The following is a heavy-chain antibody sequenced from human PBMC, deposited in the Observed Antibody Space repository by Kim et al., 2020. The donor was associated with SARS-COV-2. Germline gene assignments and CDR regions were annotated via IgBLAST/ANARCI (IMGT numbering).Heavy chain of an antibody. D-gene: IGHD1-1*01. J-gene: IGHJ6*01. Sequence: GSLRLSCAASGFTFSSYAMSWVRQAPGKGVECGAVIYSGGSSTYYAESVKGRFTISRDNSKNTLYLQINSLRAEDTAVYYCAKTRDNWNDLNGMEVWGQ. CDR3: AKTRDNWNDLNGMEV. CDR2: IYSGGSST. V-gene: IGHV3-23*03. CDR1: GFTFSSYA.